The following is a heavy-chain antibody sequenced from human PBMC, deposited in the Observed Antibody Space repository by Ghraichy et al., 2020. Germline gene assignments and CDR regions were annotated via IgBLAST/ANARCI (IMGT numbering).Heavy chain of an antibody. V-gene: IGHV3-23*01. CDR1: GFTFSTHA. Sequence: GGSLRLSCAASGFTFSTHAMAWVRQAPGKGLEWVSSISPPGGHSYYADSVKGRFTVSRDNSKNTLYLQMNSLRAEDTAVYYCATQREVVVPVVVAATPFDNWGQGTLVTVSS. D-gene: IGHD2-15*01. CDR2: ISPPGGHS. CDR3: ATQREVVVPVVVAATPFDN. J-gene: IGHJ4*02.